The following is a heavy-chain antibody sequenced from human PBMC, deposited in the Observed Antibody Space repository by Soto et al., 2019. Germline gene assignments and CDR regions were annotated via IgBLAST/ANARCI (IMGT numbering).Heavy chain of an antibody. CDR3: AASSSTSVYYDFWSGYYTYHWFDP. D-gene: IGHD3-3*01. CDR1: GFTFSSYW. V-gene: IGHV3-7*01. J-gene: IGHJ5*02. Sequence: GGSLRLSCAASGFTFSSYWMSWVRQAPGKGLEWVANIKQDGSEKYYVDSVKGRFTISRDNAKNSLYLQMNSLRAEDTAVYYCAASSSTSVYYDFWSGYYTYHWFDPWGQGTLVTVAS. CDR2: IKQDGSEK.